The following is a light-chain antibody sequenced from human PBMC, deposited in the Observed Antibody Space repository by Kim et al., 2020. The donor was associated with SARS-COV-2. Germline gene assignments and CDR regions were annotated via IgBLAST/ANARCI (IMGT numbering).Light chain of an antibody. Sequence: LTQPASVSGSPGQSITISCTGTSSDVGGYDYVSWYQQHPGKAPKLMIYDVSNRPSGVSNRFSGSKSGNTASLTISGLQAEDEADYYCSSYTSSSTQVFGGGTQLTVL. CDR3: SSYTSSSTQV. CDR1: SSDVGGYDY. V-gene: IGLV2-14*03. CDR2: DVS. J-gene: IGLJ2*01.